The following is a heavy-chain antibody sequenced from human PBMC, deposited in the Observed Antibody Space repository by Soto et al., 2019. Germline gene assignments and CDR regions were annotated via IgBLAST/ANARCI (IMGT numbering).Heavy chain of an antibody. D-gene: IGHD6-13*01. Sequence: QVQLVESGGGVVQPGRSLRLSCAASGFTFSSYDMHWVRQAPGKGLEWVAVISYDGSNKYYADSVKGRFTISRDNSKNTLYLQMNSLRAEDTAVYYCAKDGKPYSSSWLDYWGQGTLVTVSS. CDR2: ISYDGSNK. V-gene: IGHV3-30*18. J-gene: IGHJ4*02. CDR3: AKDGKPYSSSWLDY. CDR1: GFTFSSYD.